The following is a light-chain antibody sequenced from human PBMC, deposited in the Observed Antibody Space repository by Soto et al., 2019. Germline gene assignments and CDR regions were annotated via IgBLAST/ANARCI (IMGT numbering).Light chain of an antibody. V-gene: IGKV3-11*01. CDR1: ESVTNY. CDR2: DVS. CDR3: QQRSDWPWT. Sequence: EIVLTQSPSTLSWSPGERGTLSCRASESVTNYLAWYQQKPGQAPRLLVYDVSNRATGIPARFSGGGSGTDFNLTISNLETEDFAVYYCQQRSDWPWTFGQGTKVDIK. J-gene: IGKJ1*01.